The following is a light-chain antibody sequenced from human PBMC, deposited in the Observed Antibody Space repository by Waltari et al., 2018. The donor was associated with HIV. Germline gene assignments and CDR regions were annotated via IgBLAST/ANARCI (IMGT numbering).Light chain of an antibody. Sequence: VLTQSPATLSGSPGDRVTLSCRAREGVSSNLAWYQQKRRQAPRPVIYGASSRAAGIPGRFSGSGSGTEFTLTISSLQSEDFAVYYCQEYNNWPWTFGQGTKVEIK. V-gene: IGKV3-15*01. J-gene: IGKJ1*01. CDR2: GAS. CDR1: EGVSSN. CDR3: QEYNNWPWT.